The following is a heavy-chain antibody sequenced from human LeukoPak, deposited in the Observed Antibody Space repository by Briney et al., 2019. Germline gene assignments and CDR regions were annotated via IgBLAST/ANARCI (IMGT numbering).Heavy chain of an antibody. CDR1: GFTFSSYS. D-gene: IGHD5-12*01. J-gene: IGHJ4*02. CDR2: ISSSSSTI. V-gene: IGHV3-48*01. CDR3: ARPYLQGYREVGY. Sequence: PGGSLRLSCAASGFTFSSYSMNWVRQAPGKGLEWVSYISSSSSTIHYADSVKGRFTISRDNAKNSLYLQMNSLRAEDTAVYYCARPYLQGYREVGYWGQGTLVTVSS.